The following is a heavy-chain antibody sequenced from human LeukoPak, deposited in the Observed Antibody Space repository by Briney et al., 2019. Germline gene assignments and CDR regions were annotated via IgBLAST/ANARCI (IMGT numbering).Heavy chain of an antibody. CDR3: ARGFCSGGSCYSYDY. Sequence: ASVKVSCKASGYTFSTYYIHWVRQARGQGLEGMGVIDPSGGSTNYARKLQGRVTMTSDTSTSTVYMELSSLRSEDTAVYYCARGFCSGGSCYSYDYWGQGTLVTVSS. J-gene: IGHJ4*02. CDR2: IDPSGGST. CDR1: GYTFSTYY. D-gene: IGHD2-15*01. V-gene: IGHV1-46*04.